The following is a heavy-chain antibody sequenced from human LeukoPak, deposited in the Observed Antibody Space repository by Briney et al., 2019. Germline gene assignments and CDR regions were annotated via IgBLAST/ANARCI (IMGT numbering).Heavy chain of an antibody. D-gene: IGHD3-10*01. J-gene: IGHJ1*01. V-gene: IGHV1-2*02. CDR3: AIEGSLSH. CDR2: INPNSGGT. Sequence: ASVKVSCEASGYTFTSYDINWVRQAPGQGLEWMGWINPNSGGTNYAQKFQGRVTMTRDTSISTAYMEQSRLRSDDTAVYYCAIEGSLSHWGQGTLVTVSS. CDR1: GYTFTSYD.